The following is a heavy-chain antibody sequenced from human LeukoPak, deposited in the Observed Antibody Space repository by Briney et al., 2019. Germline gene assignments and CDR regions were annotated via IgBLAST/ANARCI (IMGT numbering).Heavy chain of an antibody. CDR2: ISAGGGT. J-gene: IGHJ4*02. V-gene: IGHV3-23*01. Sequence: GGSLRLSCAASGFTFSNFGMSWVRQAPGNGLECVSAISAGGGTYYADTVKGRFTISRDNSKNTLYLQMSSLRAEDTAVYYCAKDHGYFDYWGQGTLVTVSS. CDR1: GFTFSNFG. CDR3: AKDHGYFDY.